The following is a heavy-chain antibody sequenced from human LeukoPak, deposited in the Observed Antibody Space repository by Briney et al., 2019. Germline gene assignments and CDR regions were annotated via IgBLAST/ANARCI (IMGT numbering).Heavy chain of an antibody. Sequence: SETLSLTCTVSGGSISDNYWSWIRQPPGRGLEWIGYAYYSGHTNYNSSLKSRVTMSLDTSKSQFSLRLSSVTAADTAVYLCARHPFATPFDYWGPGTLVTVSS. J-gene: IGHJ4*02. CDR1: GGSISDNY. V-gene: IGHV4-59*08. CDR3: ARHPFATPFDY. CDR2: AYYSGHT. D-gene: IGHD2-15*01.